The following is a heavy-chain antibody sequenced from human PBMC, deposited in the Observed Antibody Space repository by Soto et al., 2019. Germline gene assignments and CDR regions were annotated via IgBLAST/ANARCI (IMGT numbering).Heavy chain of an antibody. Sequence: GGSLRLSCAASGFTFSGSWMHWVCQAPEKGLEWVADIKCDGSEKYYVDSVKGRLTISRDNAKNSLYLQVNSLRAEDMTVYYCVRGPYSSGRIPPYWGQGTLVTVSS. CDR3: VRGPYSSGRIPPY. CDR1: GFTFSGSW. V-gene: IGHV3-7*03. D-gene: IGHD6-19*01. CDR2: IKCDGSEK. J-gene: IGHJ4*02.